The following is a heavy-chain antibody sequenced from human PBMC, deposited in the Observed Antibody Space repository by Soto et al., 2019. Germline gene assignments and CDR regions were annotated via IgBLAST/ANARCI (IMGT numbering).Heavy chain of an antibody. CDR1: GFTFSHAW. CDR2: IKSKSDGGTA. J-gene: IGHJ6*02. V-gene: IGHV3-15*01. Sequence: EVQLVESGGGLVKPGGSLRISCTASGFTFSHAWMTWVRQTPGMGLEWVGRIKSKSDGGTADYGAPVKGRFTMSRDDSRNTVFLQMTSLKTDDTAVYYCHIPFYYHSMDVWGQGTTVTVSS. CDR3: HIPFYYHSMDV. D-gene: IGHD3-10*01.